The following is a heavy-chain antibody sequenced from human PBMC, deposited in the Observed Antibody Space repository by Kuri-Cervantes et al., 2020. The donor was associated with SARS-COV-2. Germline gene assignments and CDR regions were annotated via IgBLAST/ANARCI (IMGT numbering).Heavy chain of an antibody. V-gene: IGHV3-23*01. D-gene: IGHD3-22*01. CDR2: ISGSGGST. Sequence: GESLKISCAASGFTFSSYAMSWVRRAPGKGLEWVSAISGSGGSTYYADSVKGRFTISRDNSKNTLYLQMNSLRAEDTAVYYCAKDISSGYYFDAFDIWGQGTMVTVSS. CDR1: GFTFSSYA. CDR3: AKDISSGYYFDAFDI. J-gene: IGHJ3*02.